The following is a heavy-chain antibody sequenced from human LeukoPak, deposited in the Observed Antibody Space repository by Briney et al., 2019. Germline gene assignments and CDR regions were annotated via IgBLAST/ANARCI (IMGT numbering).Heavy chain of an antibody. D-gene: IGHD1-14*01. V-gene: IGHV3-15*01. Sequence: GGSLRLSCAASGFTFSNAWMSWVRQAPGKGLEWVGRIKSKTDGGTTDYAAPVKGRFTISGDDSKNTLYLQMNSLKTEDTAVYYCTTVPGDMYYFDYWGQGTLVTVSS. CDR2: IKSKTDGGTT. CDR3: TTVPGDMYYFDY. J-gene: IGHJ4*02. CDR1: GFTFSNAW.